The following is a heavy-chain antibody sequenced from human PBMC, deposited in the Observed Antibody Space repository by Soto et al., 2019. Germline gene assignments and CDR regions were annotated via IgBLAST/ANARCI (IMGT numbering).Heavy chain of an antibody. CDR3: TRDSALGYCISTSCYRFITTNQDYYGMDV. D-gene: IGHD2-2*01. Sequence: GGSLRLSCTASGFTFGDYAMSWFRQAPGKGLEWVGFIRSKAYGGTTEYAASVKGRFTISRDDSKSIAYLQMNSLKTEDTAVYYCTRDSALGYCISTSCYRFITTNQDYYGMDVWGQGTTVTVSS. V-gene: IGHV3-49*03. CDR2: IRSKAYGGTT. J-gene: IGHJ6*02. CDR1: GFTFGDYA.